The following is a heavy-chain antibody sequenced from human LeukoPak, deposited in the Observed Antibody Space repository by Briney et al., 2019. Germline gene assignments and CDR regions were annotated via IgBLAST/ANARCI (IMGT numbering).Heavy chain of an antibody. CDR1: GYSISSGYY. CDR3: ARTGRTTIFQH. Sequence: PSETLSLTCTVSGYSISSGYYWGWIRQPPGKGLEWIGIIHQSGSTYYSPSLKSRVTISVDTSKNPFSLKLSSVTAADTAVYYCARTGRTTIFQHWGQGTLVTVSS. D-gene: IGHD1-14*01. V-gene: IGHV4-38-2*02. J-gene: IGHJ1*01. CDR2: IHQSGST.